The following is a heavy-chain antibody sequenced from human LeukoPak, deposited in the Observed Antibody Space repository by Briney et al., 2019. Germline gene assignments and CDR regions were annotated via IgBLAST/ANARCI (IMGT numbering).Heavy chain of an antibody. CDR1: GDSVSSHSAS. D-gene: IGHD6-6*01. CDR2: TYYRSKSYN. J-gene: IGHJ4*02. Sequence: SQTLSLTCAISGDSVSSHSASWNWIRQSPSKGLEWLGRTYYRSKSYNDYAVSVKSRITISPDTSKNQFSLQLNSVTPEDTAVYYCARDLSLAMYQWGQGTLVTVSS. CDR3: ARDLSLAMYQ. V-gene: IGHV6-1*01.